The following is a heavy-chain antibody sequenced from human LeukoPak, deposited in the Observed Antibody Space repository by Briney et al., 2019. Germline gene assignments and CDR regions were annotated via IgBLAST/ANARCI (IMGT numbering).Heavy chain of an antibody. CDR3: ARALVAGVTLNALDI. CDR1: GFTFSSYW. Sequence: GGSLRLSCAASGFTFSSYWMHWVRQAPGKGLVWVARIKYDGSSTNYVDSVKGRFTISRDNAKKTLYVQMNGLRAEDTAVYYCARALVAGVTLNALDIWGQGTMVTVSS. CDR2: IKYDGSST. J-gene: IGHJ3*02. D-gene: IGHD2-15*01. V-gene: IGHV3-74*01.